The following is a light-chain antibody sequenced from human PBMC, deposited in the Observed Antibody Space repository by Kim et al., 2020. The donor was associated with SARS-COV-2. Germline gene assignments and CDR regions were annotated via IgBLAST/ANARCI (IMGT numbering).Light chain of an antibody. J-gene: IGKJ5*01. CDR1: QDISNY. CDR2: DAS. CDR3: QQYDNLIT. V-gene: IGKV1-33*01. Sequence: AASVGDRVTITCQASQDISNYLNWYQQKLGKAPKLLIYDASNLETGVPSRFSGSGSGTDFTFTISSLQPEDIATYYCQQYDNLITFGQGTRLEIK.